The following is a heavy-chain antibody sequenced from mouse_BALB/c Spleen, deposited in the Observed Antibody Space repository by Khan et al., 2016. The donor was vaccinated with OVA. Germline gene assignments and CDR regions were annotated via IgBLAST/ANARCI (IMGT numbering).Heavy chain of an antibody. Sequence: DVHLVESGGDLVKPGGSLKLSCAASGFTFSTYGMSWVRQTPDKRLEWVATVSTVGGYTYYPDSVKGRFTISRDNAKNTLYLQLSSLKSEDPAMLCCARLAYYYDSEGFAYWGQGTLVTVSA. D-gene: IGHD1-1*01. CDR2: VSTVGGYT. CDR3: ARLAYYYDSEGFAY. CDR1: GFTFSTYG. J-gene: IGHJ3*01. V-gene: IGHV5-6*01.